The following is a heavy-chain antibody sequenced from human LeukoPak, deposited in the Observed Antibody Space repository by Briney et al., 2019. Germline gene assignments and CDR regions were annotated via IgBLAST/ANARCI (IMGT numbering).Heavy chain of an antibody. CDR1: GFPFSSYA. Sequence: GGSLRLSCAASGFPFSSYAMNWVRQAPGEGLEWVSVIAGSDGFTQYADSVKGRFTISRDNSKNTVYLQMNRLRVEDTALYYCVRSLDYWGQGTLVTVSS. J-gene: IGHJ4*02. CDR3: VRSLDY. CDR2: IAGSDGFT. V-gene: IGHV3-23*01.